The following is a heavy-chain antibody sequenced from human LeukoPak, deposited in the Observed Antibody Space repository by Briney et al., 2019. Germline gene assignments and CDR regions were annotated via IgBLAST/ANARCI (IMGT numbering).Heavy chain of an antibody. D-gene: IGHD2-2*01. Sequence: TLSLTCTVSGGSISSGGYYWSWIRQHPGKGLEWIGYIYYSGSTYYNPSLKSRVTISVDTSKNQFSLKLSSVTAADTAVYYCARVRPAAMEPGGVFDYWGQGTLVTVFS. V-gene: IGHV4-31*03. J-gene: IGHJ4*02. CDR3: ARVRPAAMEPGGVFDY. CDR2: IYYSGST. CDR1: GGSISSGGYY.